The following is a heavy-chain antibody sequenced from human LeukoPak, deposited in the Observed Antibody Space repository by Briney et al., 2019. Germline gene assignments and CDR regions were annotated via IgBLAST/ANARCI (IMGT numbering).Heavy chain of an antibody. Sequence: SETLSLTCTVSGGSISSSSYYWGWIRQPPGKGLEWIGSTYYSGSTYYNPSLKSRVTISVDTSKNQFSLKLSSVTAADTAVYYCARRNSSSWVPGAFDIWGQGTMVTVSS. CDR3: ARRNSSSWVPGAFDI. CDR1: GGSISSSSYY. J-gene: IGHJ3*02. D-gene: IGHD6-13*01. CDR2: TYYSGST. V-gene: IGHV4-39*07.